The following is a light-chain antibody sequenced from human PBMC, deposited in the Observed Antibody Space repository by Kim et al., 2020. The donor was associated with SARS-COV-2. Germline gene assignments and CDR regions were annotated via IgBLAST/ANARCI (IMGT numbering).Light chain of an antibody. J-gene: IGKJ1*01. V-gene: IGKV1-27*01. CDR3: QKYNSETWT. Sequence: ASVGDRVTITCRASQDINNYLAWYQVKPGRGPRLMIDDAFALQPGVPSRFSGSGSGSDFTLTISSLQPEDVATYYCQKYNSETWTFGQGTKVDIK. CDR1: QDINNY. CDR2: DAF.